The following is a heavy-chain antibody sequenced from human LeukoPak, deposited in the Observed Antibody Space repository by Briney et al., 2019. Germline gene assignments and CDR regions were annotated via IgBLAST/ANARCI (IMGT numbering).Heavy chain of an antibody. CDR2: ISTSGSII. D-gene: IGHD5-12*01. Sequence: PRGSLRLSCAASGFTLSDYEMNWVRQAPGKGLEWILHISTSGSIIHYADSVKGRFTISRDNAKNSLYLQMNSLRAEDTAVYYCARHGYSGYGGFDYWGQGTLVTVSS. V-gene: IGHV3-48*03. CDR3: ARHGYSGYGGFDY. CDR1: GFTLSDYE. J-gene: IGHJ4*02.